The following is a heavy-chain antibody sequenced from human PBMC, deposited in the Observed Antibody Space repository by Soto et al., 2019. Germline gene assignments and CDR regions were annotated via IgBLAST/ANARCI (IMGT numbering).Heavy chain of an antibody. D-gene: IGHD4-17*01. CDR3: AKCDYGDYVRRMFDY. V-gene: IGHV3-23*01. CDR2: ISGSGGST. J-gene: IGHJ4*02. Sequence: GGSLRLSCAASGFTFSSYAMSWVRQAPGKGLEWVSAISGSGGSTYYADSVKGRFTISRDNSKNTLCLQMNSLRAEDTAVYYCAKCDYGDYVRRMFDYWGQGTLVTVSS. CDR1: GFTFSSYA.